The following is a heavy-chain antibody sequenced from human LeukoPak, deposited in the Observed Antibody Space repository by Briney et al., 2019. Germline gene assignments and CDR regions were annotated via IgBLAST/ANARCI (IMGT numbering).Heavy chain of an antibody. V-gene: IGHV1-2*02. J-gene: IGHJ4*02. Sequence: GASVKVSCKTSGYTFSDYTIHWVRPAPGQGLEWMAWINPSSNAANDAQRFEGGVSLTRDTSISTADMVLTSLTSDDTGVYYCARSRELLDFDTWGQGTLVSVSS. D-gene: IGHD3-10*01. CDR3: ARSRELLDFDT. CDR2: INPSSNAA. CDR1: GYTFSDYT.